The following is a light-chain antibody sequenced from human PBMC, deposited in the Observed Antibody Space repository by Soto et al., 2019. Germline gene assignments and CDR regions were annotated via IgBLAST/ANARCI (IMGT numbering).Light chain of an antibody. Sequence: EIGLTQSPATLSVSPGEGATLSCRAGTSISSNLAWYQLKPVQAPRRLLYGASTRATGIPARFSGSGSWTEFTLPTASLHSADFAVEVCPEYNDGLTVGGGTKVLSK. CDR3: PEYNDGLT. J-gene: IGKJ4*01. V-gene: IGKV3-15*01. CDR2: GAS. CDR1: TSISSN.